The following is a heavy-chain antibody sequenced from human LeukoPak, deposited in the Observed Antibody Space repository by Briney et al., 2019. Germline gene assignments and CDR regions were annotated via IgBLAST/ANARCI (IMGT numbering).Heavy chain of an antibody. CDR1: GFTFSSYS. D-gene: IGHD4-11*01. CDR2: ISSSSSYI. CDR3: ASSSDSNYVGDY. J-gene: IGHJ4*02. Sequence: GGSLRLSCAASGFTFSSYSMNWVRQAPGKGLEWVSSISSSSSYIYYADSVKGRFTISRDNAKNSLYLQMNSLRAEDTAVYYCASSSDSNYVGDYWGQGTLVTVSS. V-gene: IGHV3-21*01.